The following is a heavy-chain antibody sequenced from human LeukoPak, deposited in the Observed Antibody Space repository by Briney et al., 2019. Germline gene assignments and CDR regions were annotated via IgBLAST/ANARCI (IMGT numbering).Heavy chain of an antibody. J-gene: IGHJ4*02. CDR1: GGSFSGYY. Sequence: SETLSLTCAVYGGSFSGYYWSWIRQPPGKGLEWIGEINHSGSTNYNPSLKSRVTISVDTSKNQFSLKLSSVTAADTAVYYCARAVSGLVIRSPFGYWGQGTLVTVSS. CDR3: ARAVSGLVIRSPFGY. D-gene: IGHD3-22*01. CDR2: INHSGST. V-gene: IGHV4-34*01.